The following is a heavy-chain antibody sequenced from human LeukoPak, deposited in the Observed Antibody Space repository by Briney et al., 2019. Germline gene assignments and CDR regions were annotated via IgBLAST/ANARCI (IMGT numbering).Heavy chain of an antibody. CDR2: INSDGSST. D-gene: IGHD4-17*01. CDR1: GFTFSSYW. CDR3: ASGYGDYLDAFDI. J-gene: IGHJ3*02. Sequence: GGSLRLSCAASGFTFSSYWMHWVRQAPGKGLVWVSRINSDGSSTSYADSVKGRFTISRDNAKNTLYLQMNSLRAEDTAVYYCASGYGDYLDAFDIWGQGTMVTVSS. V-gene: IGHV3-74*01.